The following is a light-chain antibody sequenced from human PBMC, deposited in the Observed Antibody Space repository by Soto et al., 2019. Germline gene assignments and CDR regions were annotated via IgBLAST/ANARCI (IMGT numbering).Light chain of an antibody. Sequence: QSVLTQPTSATGSPGQSVTISCTGTSSDVGGYNYVSWYQQYPGKAPKLMIYEVNKRPSGVPDRFSGSKSGNTASLTVSGLQAEDEADYYCSSYAGSNTVVFGGGTKLTVL. J-gene: IGLJ2*01. CDR1: SSDVGGYNY. CDR2: EVN. CDR3: SSYAGSNTVV. V-gene: IGLV2-8*01.